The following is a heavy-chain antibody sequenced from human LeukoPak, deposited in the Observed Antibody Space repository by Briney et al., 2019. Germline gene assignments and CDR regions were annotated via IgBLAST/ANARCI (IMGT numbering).Heavy chain of an antibody. CDR2: IYSGGST. D-gene: IGHD2-2*01. Sequence: PGGSLRLSCAASGFTVSTYHMTWVRQAPGKGLECVSVIYSGGSTYHADSVKGRFTVSRDNSKNTLYLQMNSLRAEDTAMYYCARGLGYCTSTTCLLPFDYWGQGTLVTVSS. V-gene: IGHV3-53*01. J-gene: IGHJ4*02. CDR3: ARGLGYCTSTTCLLPFDY. CDR1: GFTVSTYH.